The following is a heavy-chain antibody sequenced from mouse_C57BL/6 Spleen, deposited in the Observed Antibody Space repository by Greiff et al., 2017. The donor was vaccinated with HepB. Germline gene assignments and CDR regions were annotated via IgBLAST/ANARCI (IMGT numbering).Heavy chain of an antibody. CDR1: GFTFSDFY. CDR3: AREDYGFDY. J-gene: IGHJ2*01. V-gene: IGHV7-1*01. Sequence: EVKLVESGGGLVQSGRSLRLSCATSGFTFSDFYMEWVRQAPGKGLEWIAASRNKANDYTTEYSASVKGRFIVSRDTSQSILYLQTNALRAEDTAIYYCAREDYGFDYWGQGTTLTVSS. D-gene: IGHD2-4*01. CDR2: SRNKANDYTT.